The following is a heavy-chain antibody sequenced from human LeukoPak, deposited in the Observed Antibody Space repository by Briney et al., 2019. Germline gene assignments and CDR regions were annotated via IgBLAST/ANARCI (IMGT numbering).Heavy chain of an antibody. D-gene: IGHD3-9*01. V-gene: IGHV4-59*08. CDR1: GGSISSYY. CDR3: ARLGKDYDILTGYYIADY. J-gene: IGHJ4*02. CDR2: IYYSGST. Sequence: SETLSLTCTVSGGSISSYYWSWIRQPPGKGLEWIGYIYYSGSTNYNPSLKSRVTISVDTSKNQFSLKLSSVTAADTAVYYCARLGKDYDILTGYYIADYWGQGTLVTVSS.